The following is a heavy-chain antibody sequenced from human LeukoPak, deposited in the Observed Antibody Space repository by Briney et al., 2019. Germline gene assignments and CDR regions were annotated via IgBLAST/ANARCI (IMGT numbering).Heavy chain of an antibody. CDR3: ATEQVAAAGTVLDY. J-gene: IGHJ4*02. V-gene: IGHV3-21*01. Sequence: GGSLRLSCAASGFTFSNYSMNWVRQAPGKGLEWVSSISSTSRYIYCADSLKGRFTISRDNAKNSLYLQMNSLRAEGTAVYYCATEQVAAAGTVLDYWGQGTLVTVSS. D-gene: IGHD6-13*01. CDR1: GFTFSNYS. CDR2: ISSTSRYI.